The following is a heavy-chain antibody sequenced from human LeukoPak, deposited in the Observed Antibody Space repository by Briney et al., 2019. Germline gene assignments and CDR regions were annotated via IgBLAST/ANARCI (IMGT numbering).Heavy chain of an antibody. CDR1: GGSISSYY. CDR2: IYYSGST. V-gene: IGHV4-59*01. CDR3: ARGAMVQGVICGVDV. Sequence: SETLSLTCTVSGGSISSYYWSWSRQPPGKGLEWIGYIYYSGSTNYNPSLKSRVTISVDTSKNQFSLKLGSVTAADTAVYYCARGAMVQGVICGVDVWGQGTTVTVSS. J-gene: IGHJ6*02. D-gene: IGHD3-10*01.